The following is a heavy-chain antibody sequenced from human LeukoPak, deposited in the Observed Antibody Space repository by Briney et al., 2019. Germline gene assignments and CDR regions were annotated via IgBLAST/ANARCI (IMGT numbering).Heavy chain of an antibody. V-gene: IGHV1-46*01. CDR2: INPSGGST. Sequence: ASVKVSCKASGYTFTSYYMHWVRQAPGQGLEWMGIINPSGGSTSYAQKFQGRVTMTRDTSTSTVYMELSSLRAEDTAVYYCARVIGGNGGWFDPWGQGTLVTVSS. CDR3: ARVIGGNGGWFDP. D-gene: IGHD4-23*01. CDR1: GYTFTSYY. J-gene: IGHJ5*02.